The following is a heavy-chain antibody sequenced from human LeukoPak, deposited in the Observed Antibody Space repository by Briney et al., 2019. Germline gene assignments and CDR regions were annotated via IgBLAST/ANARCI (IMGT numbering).Heavy chain of an antibody. V-gene: IGHV3-23*01. CDR2: ISGSGGST. D-gene: IGHD6-19*01. Sequence: GGSLRLSCAASGFTFSSYAMSWVRQAPGKGLEWVSAISGSGGSTYYADSVKGRFTISRDNSKNTPYLQMNSLRAEDTAVYYCAKVPVKYSSGWYPYFDYWGQGTLVTVSS. CDR1: GFTFSSYA. J-gene: IGHJ4*02. CDR3: AKVPVKYSSGWYPYFDY.